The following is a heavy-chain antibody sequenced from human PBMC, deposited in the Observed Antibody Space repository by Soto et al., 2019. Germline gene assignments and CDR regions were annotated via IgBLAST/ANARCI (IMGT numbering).Heavy chain of an antibody. Sequence: PGGSLRLSCAASGFTFSSYEMNWVRQAPGKGLEWVSFISSSGSTIYYADSVKGRFTISRDNAKNSLYLQMNSLSAEDTAVYYCVYGYYFDYWGQGTLVTVSS. CDR3: VYGYYFDY. J-gene: IGHJ4*02. D-gene: IGHD3-10*01. CDR2: ISSSGSTI. V-gene: IGHV3-48*03. CDR1: GFTFSSYE.